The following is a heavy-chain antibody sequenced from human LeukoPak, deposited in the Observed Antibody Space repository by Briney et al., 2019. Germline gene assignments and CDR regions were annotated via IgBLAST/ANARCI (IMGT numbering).Heavy chain of an antibody. CDR3: AKAIGGVNRNAFDI. V-gene: IGHV3-9*01. CDR2: ISWNSGSI. D-gene: IGHD2-21*01. CDR1: GFTFSSYA. J-gene: IGHJ3*02. Sequence: GRSLRLSCAASGFTFSSYAMHWVRQAPGKGLEWVSGISWNSGSIGYADSVKGRFTISRDNAKNSLYLQMNSLRAEDTALYYCAKAIGGVNRNAFDIWGQGTMVTVSS.